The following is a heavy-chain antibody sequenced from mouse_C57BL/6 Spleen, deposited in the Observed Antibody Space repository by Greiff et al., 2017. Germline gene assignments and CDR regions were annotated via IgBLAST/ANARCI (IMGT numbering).Heavy chain of an antibody. D-gene: IGHD1-1*01. CDR2: IHPNSGST. Sequence: QVQLQQPGAELVKPGASVKLSCKASGYTFTSYWMHWVKQRPGQGLEWIGMIHPNSGSTNYNEKFKSKATLTVDKSSSTAYMQLSSLTSEDSAVYCCARPNYYGSSSFDYWGQGTTLTVSS. V-gene: IGHV1-64*01. CDR1: GYTFTSYW. CDR3: ARPNYYGSSSFDY. J-gene: IGHJ2*01.